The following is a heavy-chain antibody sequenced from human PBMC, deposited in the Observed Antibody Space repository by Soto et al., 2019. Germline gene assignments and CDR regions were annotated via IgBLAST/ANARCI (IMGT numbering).Heavy chain of an antibody. CDR1: GFTFSSYR. J-gene: IGHJ4*02. CDR3: ARDIGSGWYYFDY. Sequence: WGSLRLSCSASGFTFSSYRMNWIRQAPGKGLEWVSYITPSSDTIYYADSVKGRFTISRDNGKNSLYLQMNSLRDEDTAVYYCARDIGSGWYYFDYWGQGNMVTVSS. D-gene: IGHD6-19*01. V-gene: IGHV3-48*02. CDR2: ITPSSDTI.